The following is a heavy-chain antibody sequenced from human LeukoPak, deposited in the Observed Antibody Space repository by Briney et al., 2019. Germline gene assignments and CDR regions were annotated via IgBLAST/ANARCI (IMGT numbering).Heavy chain of an antibody. CDR3: ARKRAIGYAPLDY. CDR1: GFTFSSYS. D-gene: IGHD3-16*01. Sequence: QSGGSLRLSCAASGFTFSSYSMNWVRQAPGKGLEWVSYISSSSSTIYYADSVKGRFTISRDNAKNSLYLQMNSLRAEDTAVYYCARKRAIGYAPLDYWGQEPWSPSPQ. J-gene: IGHJ4*01. V-gene: IGHV3-48*04. CDR2: ISSSSSTI.